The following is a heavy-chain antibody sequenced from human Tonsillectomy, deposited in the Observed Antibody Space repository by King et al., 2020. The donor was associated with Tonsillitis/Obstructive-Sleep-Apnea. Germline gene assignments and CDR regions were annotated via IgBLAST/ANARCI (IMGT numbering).Heavy chain of an antibody. CDR2: IWFDGSNK. CDR3: AKGRADVWRSYGMDV. Sequence: VQLVESGGGVVQPGRSLRLSCAASVFTFSSYGMHWVRQAPGKGLDWVAVIWFDGSNKFYADSVKGRFTISRDNSNNTLYLQVNSLRAEDTAVYYCAKGRADVWRSYGMDVWGQGTTVTVSS. J-gene: IGHJ6*02. V-gene: IGHV3-33*06. CDR1: VFTFSSYG. D-gene: IGHD2-8*01.